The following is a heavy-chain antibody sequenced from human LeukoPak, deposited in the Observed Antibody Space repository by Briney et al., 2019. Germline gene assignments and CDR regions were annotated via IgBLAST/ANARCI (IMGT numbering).Heavy chain of an antibody. CDR2: ISSSSSYI. V-gene: IGHV3-21*01. J-gene: IGHJ4*02. CDR1: GFTFSSYS. Sequence: GGSLRLSCAASGFTFSSYSMNWVRQAPGKGLEWVSSISSSSSYIYYADSVKGRFTISRDNAKNSLYLQMNSLRAEDTAVYYCARRGAVAGTIDYWGQGALVTVSS. D-gene: IGHD6-19*01. CDR3: ARRGAVAGTIDY.